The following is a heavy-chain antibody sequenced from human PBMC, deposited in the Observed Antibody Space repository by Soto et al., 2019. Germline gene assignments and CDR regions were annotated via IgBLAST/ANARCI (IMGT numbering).Heavy chain of an antibody. V-gene: IGHV4-4*02. D-gene: IGHD2-21*01. CDR3: ASVRRRIVVVLAEFHT. J-gene: IGHJ4*02. CDR2: IYHNGIT. Sequence: QVQLKQSGPGLVRPSGTLSLTCRVSGTSISSTYWWTWVRQSPGKGLEWIGEIYHNGITKYNPSLKSRVSLSVDKSNNQFSLRLTSATAADTAVYYCASVRRRIVVVLAEFHTWGQGTMVTVSS. CDR1: GTSISSTYW.